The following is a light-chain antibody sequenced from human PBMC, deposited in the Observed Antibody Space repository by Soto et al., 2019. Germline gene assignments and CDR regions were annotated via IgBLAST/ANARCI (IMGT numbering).Light chain of an antibody. CDR1: SSDVGGYNY. V-gene: IGLV2-11*01. CDR3: AAWDDSLNGVV. J-gene: IGLJ2*01. Sequence: QSALTQPRSVSGSPGQSVTISCTGTSSDVGGYNYVSWYQEQPGKAPKLMIYDVSKRPSGVPDRFSGSKSGNTASLTISGLQAEDEADYYCAAWDDSLNGVVFGGGTKLTVL. CDR2: DVS.